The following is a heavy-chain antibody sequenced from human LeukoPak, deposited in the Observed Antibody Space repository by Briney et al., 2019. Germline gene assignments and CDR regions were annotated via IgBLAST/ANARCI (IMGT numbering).Heavy chain of an antibody. CDR3: ARGGVQQSAFDI. V-gene: IGHV3-23*03. CDR2: IYSGGST. D-gene: IGHD1/OR15-1a*01. Sequence: PGGSLRLSCAASGFTFSSYAMSWVRQAPGKGLEWVSVIYSGGSTYYADSVKGRFTISRDNSKNTLYLQINGLRAEDTAVYYCARGGVQQSAFDIWGQGTMVTVSS. CDR1: GFTFSSYA. J-gene: IGHJ3*02.